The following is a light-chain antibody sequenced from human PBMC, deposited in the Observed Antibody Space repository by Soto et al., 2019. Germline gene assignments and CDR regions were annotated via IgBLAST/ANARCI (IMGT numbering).Light chain of an antibody. CDR1: QSVSSN. J-gene: IGKJ1*01. CDR2: GAS. Sequence: EIVMTHSPATLSVSPCERATLSCRASQSVSSNLAWYQQKPGQAPRLLIYGASTRATGIPARFSGSGSGTDFALTISSLEPEDFAVYYCQQRSNWWTFGQGTKVDI. CDR3: QQRSNWWT. V-gene: IGKV3-15*01.